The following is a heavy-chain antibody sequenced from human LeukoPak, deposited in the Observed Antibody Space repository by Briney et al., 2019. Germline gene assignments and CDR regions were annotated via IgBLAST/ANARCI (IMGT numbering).Heavy chain of an antibody. J-gene: IGHJ3*02. V-gene: IGHV3-30*02. Sequence: PGGSLRLSCAASGFTFSSYGMQWVRQAPGKGLEWVAFIRYDGSNKYYADSVKGRFTISRDNSKNTLYLQMNSLRAEDTAVYYCAKGGYYYDSSGPSAGIWGQGTMVTVSS. CDR3: AKGGYYYDSSGPSAGI. CDR2: IRYDGSNK. CDR1: GFTFSSYG. D-gene: IGHD3-22*01.